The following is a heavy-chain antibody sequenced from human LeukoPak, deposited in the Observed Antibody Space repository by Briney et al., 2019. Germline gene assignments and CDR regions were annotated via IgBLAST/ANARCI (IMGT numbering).Heavy chain of an antibody. Sequence: SQTLSLTCAISGDSVSSNSAAWNWIRQSPSRGLEWQGRTYYRSKWYNDYAVAVKSRITINPDTSKNQFSLHLNSVTPEERAVYYCAREHCSGGSCYWRFDYWGQGTMVTVSS. J-gene: IGHJ4*02. CDR1: GDSVSSNSAA. V-gene: IGHV6-1*01. CDR2: TYYRSKWYN. D-gene: IGHD2-15*01. CDR3: AREHCSGGSCYWRFDY.